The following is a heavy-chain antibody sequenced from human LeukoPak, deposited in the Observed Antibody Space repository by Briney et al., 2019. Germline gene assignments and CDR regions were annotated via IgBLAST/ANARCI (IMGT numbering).Heavy chain of an antibody. V-gene: IGHV4-34*01. D-gene: IGHD3-9*01. Sequence: SETLSLTCAVYGGSFSGYYWSWIRQPPGKGLEWIGEINHSGSTYYNPSLKSRVTISVDTSKNQFSLKLSSVTAADTAVYYCARQDDDILTGYYPVDAFDIWGQGTMVTVSS. CDR3: ARQDDDILTGYYPVDAFDI. CDR2: INHSGST. CDR1: GGSFSGYY. J-gene: IGHJ3*02.